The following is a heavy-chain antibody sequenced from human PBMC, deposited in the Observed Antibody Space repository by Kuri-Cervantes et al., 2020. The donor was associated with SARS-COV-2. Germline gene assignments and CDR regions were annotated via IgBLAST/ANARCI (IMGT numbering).Heavy chain of an antibody. CDR2: INHSGST. J-gene: IGHJ4*02. CDR1: GGSLSGYY. Sequence: GSLRLSCAVYGGSLSGYYWSWIRQPPGKGLEWIGEINHSGSTNYNPSLKSRVTISVDTSKNQFSLKLSSVTAADTAVYYCARATMGANPYWGQGTLVTVSS. D-gene: IGHD1-26*01. CDR3: ARATMGANPY. V-gene: IGHV4-34*01.